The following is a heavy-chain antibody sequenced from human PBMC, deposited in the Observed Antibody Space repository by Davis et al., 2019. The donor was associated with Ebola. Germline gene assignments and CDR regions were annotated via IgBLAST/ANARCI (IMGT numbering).Heavy chain of an antibody. J-gene: IGHJ1*01. CDR2: ISSDGTET. V-gene: IGHV3-30*04. Sequence: GGSLRLSCATSGFTFSRFTMHWVRQAPGKGLEWLAVISSDGTETNFTDSVKGRFTVSRDNSNNTMYLEVKSLRVDDTAVYYCATAPLWGQGTLVTVSS. CDR1: GFTFSRFT. CDR3: ATAPL.